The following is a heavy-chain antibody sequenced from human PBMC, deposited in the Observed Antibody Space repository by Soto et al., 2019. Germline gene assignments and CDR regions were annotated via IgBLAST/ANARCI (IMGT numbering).Heavy chain of an antibody. CDR3: ATTRGLAVGGSFDY. D-gene: IGHD3-10*01. J-gene: IGHJ4*02. CDR1: GGSITRRSSY. CDR2: FYDGNT. V-gene: IGHV4-39*01. Sequence: SETLSLTCIVSGGSITRRSSYRAWIRQPPGKGLEWVGTFYDGNTYHNPSLRSRITIAVDTSKNQFSLKLNSVAAADTAFYYCATTRGLAVGGSFDYWGQGMLVTVSS.